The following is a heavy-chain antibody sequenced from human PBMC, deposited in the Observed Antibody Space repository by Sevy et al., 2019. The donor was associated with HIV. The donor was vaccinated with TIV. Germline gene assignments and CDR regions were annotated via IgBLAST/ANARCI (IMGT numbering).Heavy chain of an antibody. CDR2: CSGISNYI. D-gene: IGHD2-2*01. CDR3: ARTGCSITSCLTADAFDI. J-gene: IGHJ3*02. Sequence: GGSLRLSCAASGFTFSSYSMNWVRQAPGKGLEWVSYCSGISNYIYYADSVKGRFTISRDNAKSSMYLQMNSLRAEDTAVYYCARTGCSITSCLTADAFDIWGHGTLVTVSS. CDR1: GFTFSSYS. V-gene: IGHV3-21*06.